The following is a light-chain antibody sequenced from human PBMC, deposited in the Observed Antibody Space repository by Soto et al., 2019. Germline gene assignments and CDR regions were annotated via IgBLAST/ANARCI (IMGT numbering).Light chain of an antibody. CDR2: GAS. V-gene: IGKV3-20*01. CDR1: QSVSSNY. Sequence: EIVLTQSPGTLSLSPGERATLSCRTTQSVSSNYVAWYQQKPGQAPRLLVYGASGRATGIPDRFSDSVSGTEFTLTISRLEPEDFAVYYCQQFERSGVTFGPGTKVDIK. CDR3: QQFERSGVT. J-gene: IGKJ3*01.